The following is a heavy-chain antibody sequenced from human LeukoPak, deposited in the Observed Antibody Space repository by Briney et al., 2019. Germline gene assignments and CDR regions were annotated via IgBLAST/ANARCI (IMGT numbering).Heavy chain of an antibody. J-gene: IGHJ3*02. Sequence: GASVKVSCKAAGGTFSSYAISWARQAPGQGLEWMGGIIPIFGTANYAQKFQGRVTITADESTSTAYMELSSLRSEDTAVYYCARGVLLASNTPNTDPDAFDIWGQGTMVTVSS. CDR3: ARGVLLASNTPNTDPDAFDI. D-gene: IGHD2-15*01. CDR2: IIPIFGTA. CDR1: GGTFSSYA. V-gene: IGHV1-69*13.